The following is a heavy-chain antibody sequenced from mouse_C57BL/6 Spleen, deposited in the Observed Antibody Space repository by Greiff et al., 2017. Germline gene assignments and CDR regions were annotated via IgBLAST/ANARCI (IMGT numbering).Heavy chain of an antibody. CDR2: IDPSDSYT. V-gene: IGHV1-69*01. CDR3: ARRPIGDGSSYFDY. Sequence: QVQLQQPGAELVMPGASVKLSCKASGYTFTSYWMHWVKQRPGQGLEWIGEIDPSDSYTNYNQKLKGKSTLTVDKSSSTAYMQLSSLTSEDSAVYYCARRPIGDGSSYFDYWGQGTTLTVSS. J-gene: IGHJ2*01. D-gene: IGHD1-1*01. CDR1: GYTFTSYW.